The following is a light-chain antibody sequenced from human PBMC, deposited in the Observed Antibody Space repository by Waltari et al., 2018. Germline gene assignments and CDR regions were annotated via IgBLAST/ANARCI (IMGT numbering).Light chain of an antibody. Sequence: SYVLTQPPSVSVAPGKTARITCGGNTLGSKSVTWYQQTPGQAPVLVVYDDRDRPSGSPDRFSGSNSGNTATLTISRVEAGDEADYYCQVWDSSSDHVVFGGGTKLTVL. CDR3: QVWDSSSDHVV. CDR2: DDR. V-gene: IGLV3-21*03. J-gene: IGLJ2*01. CDR1: TLGSKS.